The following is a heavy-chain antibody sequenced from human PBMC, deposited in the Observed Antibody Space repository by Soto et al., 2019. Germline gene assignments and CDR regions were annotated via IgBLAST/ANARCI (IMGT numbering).Heavy chain of an antibody. J-gene: IGHJ5*02. CDR2: INAGNGNT. CDR3: AMPAAGSDWFDP. V-gene: IGHV1-3*01. CDR1: GYTFTSYA. D-gene: IGHD6-13*01. Sequence: GASVKVSCKASGYTFTSYAMHWVRQAPGQRLEWMGWINAGNGNTKYSQKFQGRVTITRDTSASTAYMELSSLRSEDTAVYYCAMPAAGSDWFDPWCQGTLVTVSS.